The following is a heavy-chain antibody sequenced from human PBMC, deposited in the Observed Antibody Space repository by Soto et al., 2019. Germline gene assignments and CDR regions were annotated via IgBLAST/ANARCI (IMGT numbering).Heavy chain of an antibody. J-gene: IGHJ4*02. V-gene: IGHV1-69*13. D-gene: IGHD6-19*01. CDR3: AREYARSSGWYGGIN. CDR2: IIPIFGTA. Sequence: SVKVSCKASGGTFSSYAISWVRQAPGQGLEWMGGIIPIFGTANYAQKFQGRVTITADESTSTAYMELSSLRSEDTAVYYCAREYARSSGWYGGINWGQGTLVTVSS. CDR1: GGTFSSYA.